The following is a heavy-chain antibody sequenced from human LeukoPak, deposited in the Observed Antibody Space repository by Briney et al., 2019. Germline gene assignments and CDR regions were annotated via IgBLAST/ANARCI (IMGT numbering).Heavy chain of an antibody. V-gene: IGHV3-21*01. CDR3: ARGVGVTMVRGVMLHYYYMDV. CDR2: ISSSSSYI. J-gene: IGHJ6*03. Sequence: GGSLRLSCAASGFTFSSYSMNWVRQAPGKGLEWVSSISSSSSYIYYADSVKGRFTISRDNAKNSLYLQMNSRRAEDTAVYYCARGVGVTMVRGVMLHYYYMDVWGKGTTVTIPS. D-gene: IGHD3-10*01. CDR1: GFTFSSYS.